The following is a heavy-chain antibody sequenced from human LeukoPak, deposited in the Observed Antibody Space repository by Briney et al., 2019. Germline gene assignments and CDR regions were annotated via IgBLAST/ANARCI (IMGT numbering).Heavy chain of an antibody. CDR3: ARGPPRGKYYYMDV. CDR2: IGTASDT. J-gene: IGHJ6*03. V-gene: IGHV3-13*01. D-gene: IGHD1-1*01. CDR1: GFTFSGFD. Sequence: GGSLRLFCAASGFTFSGFDMHWVRQPTGQGLEWVSTIGTASDTYYPGSVEGRFTLSRDNAKNSLYLQMNSLTAGDTAVYYCARGPPRGKYYYMDVWGKGTTVTVSS.